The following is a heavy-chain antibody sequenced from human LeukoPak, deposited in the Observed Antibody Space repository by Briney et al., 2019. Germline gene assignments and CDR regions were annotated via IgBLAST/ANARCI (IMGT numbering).Heavy chain of an antibody. J-gene: IGHJ4*02. Sequence: GGSLRLSCATSGFSFSTYYVNWVRQAPGKGLEWVSCISSSSTYIYYADSGRGRFAISRDNAKNSLYLQMNSLRADDTAVYYCVRGNHGFFDYWGQGSLVTVSS. V-gene: IGHV3-21*01. CDR1: GFSFSTYY. D-gene: IGHD1-14*01. CDR3: VRGNHGFFDY. CDR2: ISSSSTYI.